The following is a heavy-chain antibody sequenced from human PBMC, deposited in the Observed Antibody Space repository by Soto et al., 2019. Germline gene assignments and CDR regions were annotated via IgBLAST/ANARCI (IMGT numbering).Heavy chain of an antibody. CDR2: IIPIFGTA. D-gene: IGHD5-12*01. J-gene: IGHJ5*02. Sequence: QVQLVQSGAEVKKPGSSVKVSCKASGGTFSSYAISWVRQAPGQGLEWMGGIIPIFGTANYAQKFQGRVTITADESTSTADMELSSLRSDDTAVYYCSRGEYDGYNYLERFDPWGQGTLVTVAS. V-gene: IGHV1-69*01. CDR3: SRGEYDGYNYLERFDP. CDR1: GGTFSSYA.